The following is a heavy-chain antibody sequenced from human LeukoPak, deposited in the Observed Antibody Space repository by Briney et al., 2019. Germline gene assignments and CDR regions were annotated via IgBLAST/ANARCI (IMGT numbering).Heavy chain of an antibody. Sequence: SETLSLTCTVSGGSISSSSYYWGWIRQPPGKGLEWIGSIYYSGSTNYNPSLKSRVTISVDKSKNQFSLKLSSVTAADTAVYYCAREESCSGGSCYWGGFDYWGQGTLVTVSS. V-gene: IGHV4-39*07. CDR3: AREESCSGGSCYWGGFDY. CDR2: IYYSGST. J-gene: IGHJ4*02. D-gene: IGHD2-15*01. CDR1: GGSISSSSYY.